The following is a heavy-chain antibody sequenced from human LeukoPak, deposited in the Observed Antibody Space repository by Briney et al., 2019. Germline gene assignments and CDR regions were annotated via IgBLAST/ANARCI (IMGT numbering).Heavy chain of an antibody. Sequence: VKVSCKASGGTFSSSAISWVRQAPGQGLEWMGGIIPIFGAPNYAQKFQGRVTITTDESTSTAYMELSSLRSEDTAVYYCARVGDSSGWYQVFDAFDIWGQGTMVTVSS. J-gene: IGHJ3*02. V-gene: IGHV1-69*05. D-gene: IGHD6-19*01. CDR1: GGTFSSSA. CDR2: IIPIFGAP. CDR3: ARVGDSSGWYQVFDAFDI.